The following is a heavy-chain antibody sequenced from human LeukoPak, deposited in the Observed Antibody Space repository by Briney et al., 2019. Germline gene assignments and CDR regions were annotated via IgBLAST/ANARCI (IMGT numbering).Heavy chain of an antibody. CDR3: AKPGGGWYSPYYYYYMDV. V-gene: IGHV3-23*01. Sequence: GGSLRLSCAASGFTFSSYAMSWVRQAPGKGLERVSAISGSGGSTYYADSVKGRFTISRDNSKNTLYLQMNSLRAEDTAVYYCAKPGGGWYSPYYYYYMDVWGKGTTVTVSS. J-gene: IGHJ6*03. D-gene: IGHD6-19*01. CDR2: ISGSGGST. CDR1: GFTFSSYA.